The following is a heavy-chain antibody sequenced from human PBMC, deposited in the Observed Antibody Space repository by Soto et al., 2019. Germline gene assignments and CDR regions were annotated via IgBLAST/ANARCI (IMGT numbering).Heavy chain of an antibody. Sequence: PGGSLRLSCAASGFSFIGSSMNWVRQAPGKRPEWLSYINTSSTNIQYADSVKGRFTISRDDAKQSLFLQLSSLRVEDTAVYYCAKETRGWLDPWGQGTLVTVSS. J-gene: IGHJ5*02. V-gene: IGHV3-48*01. CDR2: INTSSTNI. CDR1: GFSFIGSS. CDR3: AKETRGWLDP.